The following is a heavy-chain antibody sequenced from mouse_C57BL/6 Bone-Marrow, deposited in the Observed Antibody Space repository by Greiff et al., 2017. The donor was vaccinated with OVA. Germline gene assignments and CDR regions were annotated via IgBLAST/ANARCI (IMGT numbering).Heavy chain of an antibody. V-gene: IGHV1-62-2*01. CDR1: GYTFTEYT. J-gene: IGHJ3*01. CDR2: FYPGSGSI. Sequence: QVQLQQSGAELVKPGASVKLSCKASGYTFTEYTIHWVKQRSGQGLEWLGWFYPGSGSIKYNEKFKDKATLTADKSSSTVYMELSRLTSEYSAVYFCARDEEEGNHIAYWGQGTLVTVSA. CDR3: ARDEEEGNHIAY.